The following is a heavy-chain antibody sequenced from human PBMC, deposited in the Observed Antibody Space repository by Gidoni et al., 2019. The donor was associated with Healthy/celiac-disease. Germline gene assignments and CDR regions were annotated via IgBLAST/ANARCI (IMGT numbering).Heavy chain of an antibody. V-gene: IGHV4-59*01. J-gene: IGHJ4*02. Sequence: QVQLQESGPGLVKPSETLSLTCTVSGGSISSYYWSWIRQPPGKGLEWIGYIYYSGSTNYNPSLKSRVTISVDTSKNQFSLKLSSVTAADTAVYYCARDPGGMATTIDYWGQGTLVTVSS. CDR3: ARDPGGMATTIDY. CDR1: GGSISSYY. CDR2: IYYSGST. D-gene: IGHD5-12*01.